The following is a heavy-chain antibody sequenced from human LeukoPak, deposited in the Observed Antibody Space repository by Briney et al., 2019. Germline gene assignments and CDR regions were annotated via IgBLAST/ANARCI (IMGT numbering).Heavy chain of an antibody. CDR3: ARTNRGSGSINWFDP. CDR1: XFALSTGGMG. J-gene: IGHJ5*02. Sequence: TLTLTSNFXXFALSTGGMGVXXXXQPPXKALEWLSRIDWDEDKLYSTALKTRRTISKDTSKKQVVLTMTNIDPMDTATYYCARTNRGSGSINWFDPWGQGTLVTVSS. V-gene: IGHV2-70*04. D-gene: IGHD3-10*01. CDR2: IDWDEDK.